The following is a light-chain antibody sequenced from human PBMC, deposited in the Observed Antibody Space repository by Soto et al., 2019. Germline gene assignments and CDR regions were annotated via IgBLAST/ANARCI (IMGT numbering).Light chain of an antibody. CDR3: QQSYNAPRT. V-gene: IGKV1-39*01. CDR1: QSISHY. CDR2: AAS. Sequence: DIQMTQSPYSLSASVGDRVTITCRASQSISHYLNWYQQKPGKAPRLLIHAASSLQSGVPSRFSGSGSGTDFTLTINSLQPEDFAIYYCQQSYNAPRTFGPGTKVEIK. J-gene: IGKJ1*01.